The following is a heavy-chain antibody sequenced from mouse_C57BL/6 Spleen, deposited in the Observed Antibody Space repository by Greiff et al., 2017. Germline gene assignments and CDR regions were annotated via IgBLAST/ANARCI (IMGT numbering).Heavy chain of an antibody. CDR1: GFNFKDDY. Sequence: VQLQQSGAELVRPGASVKLSCTASGFNFKDDYMHWVKQRPEQGLEWIGWIHPENGDTEYASKFQGKATITADTSSNTAYLQLSSLTSEDTAVYYCTTPLDYGSSYGFADWGQGTLVTVAA. D-gene: IGHD1-1*01. J-gene: IGHJ3*01. V-gene: IGHV14-4*01. CDR3: TTPLDYGSSYGFAD. CDR2: IHPENGDT.